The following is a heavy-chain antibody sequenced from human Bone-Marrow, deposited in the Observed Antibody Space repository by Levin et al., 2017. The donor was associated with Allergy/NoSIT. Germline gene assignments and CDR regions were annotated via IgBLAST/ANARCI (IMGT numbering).Heavy chain of an antibody. J-gene: IGHJ5*02. CDR3: ARADDSSDGWFDP. V-gene: IGHV4-31*03. CDR1: GGPITSGDYY. CDR2: IYYSGST. Sequence: SETLSLTCTVSGGPITSGDYYWSWIRQHPGTGLEWIGYIYYSGSTYYNPSLKSRVTISVDMSKNQFSLKLSSVTAADTAVYYCARADDSSDGWFDPWGQGTLVTVSS. D-gene: IGHD3-22*01.